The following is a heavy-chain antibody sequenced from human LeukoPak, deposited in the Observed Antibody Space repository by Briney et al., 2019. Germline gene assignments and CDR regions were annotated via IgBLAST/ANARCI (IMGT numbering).Heavy chain of an antibody. Sequence: GGSLRLSCAASGFTFSSYGMSWVRQPPGKGLVWVARITSDGTSTTYAESVKGRFTISRDNAKNTLYLQMNSLRAEDTAVYYCAREGTYYDILTGYDYWGQGTLVTVSS. J-gene: IGHJ4*02. V-gene: IGHV3-74*03. CDR3: AREGTYYDILTGYDY. CDR2: ITSDGTST. CDR1: GFTFSSYG. D-gene: IGHD3-9*01.